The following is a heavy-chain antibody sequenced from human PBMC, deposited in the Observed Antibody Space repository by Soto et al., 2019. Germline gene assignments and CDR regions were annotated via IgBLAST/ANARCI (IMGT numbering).Heavy chain of an antibody. CDR1: GYTFTGYY. J-gene: IGHJ5*02. D-gene: IGHD3-10*01. Sequence: ASVKVSCKASGYTFTGYYMHWVRQAPGQGLEWMGWINPNSGGTNYAQKFQGWVTMTRDTSISTAYMELSRLRSDDTAVYYCARAITPITMVRGVSGVENWFDPWGQGTLVTVSS. CDR3: ARAITPITMVRGVSGVENWFDP. CDR2: INPNSGGT. V-gene: IGHV1-2*04.